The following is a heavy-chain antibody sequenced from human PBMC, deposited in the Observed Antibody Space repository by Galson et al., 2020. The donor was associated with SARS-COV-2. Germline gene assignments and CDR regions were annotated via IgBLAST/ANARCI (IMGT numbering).Heavy chain of an antibody. CDR3: ARDPSPIAVSGKGLDV. V-gene: IGHV3-53*05. D-gene: IGHD6-19*01. J-gene: IGHJ6*02. Sequence: GESLKISCAASVFNINSNHMTWVRQAPGKGLEWVSFIKISDNIYYADPVKGRFTISRDTSKNTLYLQMNNLRPEDTAIYYCARDPSPIAVSGKGLDVWSQGTMVTVSS. CDR2: IKISDNI. CDR1: VFNINSNH.